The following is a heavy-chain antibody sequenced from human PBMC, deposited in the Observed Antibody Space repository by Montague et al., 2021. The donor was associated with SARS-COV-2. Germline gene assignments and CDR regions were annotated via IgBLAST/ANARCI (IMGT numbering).Heavy chain of an antibody. CDR2: VDYSGNT. CDR1: GGPISGSSDY. J-gene: IGHJ4*02. V-gene: IGHV4-39*01. D-gene: IGHD5-18*01. CDR3: ARREYSYGWGD. Sequence: SETLSLTCTVTGGPISGSSDYWGWIRQSPGKGREWIASVDYSGNTYYSPSLKSRLTISVDTSKNQFSLKLYSVTAADTALYYCARREYSYGWGDWGQGTLVTVSS.